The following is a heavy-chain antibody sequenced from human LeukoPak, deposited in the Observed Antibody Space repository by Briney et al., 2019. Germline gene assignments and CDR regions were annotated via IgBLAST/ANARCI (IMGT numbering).Heavy chain of an antibody. J-gene: IGHJ4*02. CDR3: SRENGAFSPFGY. CDR2: VSLITLT. CDR1: GGSITSTNW. V-gene: IGHV4-4*02. Sequence: SETLSLTCGVSGGSITSTNWWSWVRQPPGQGLEWIGEVSLITLTNYNPSLSSRIIMALDTSKNHLSLHLPSVTAADTAVYYCSRENGAFSPFGYWGQGYLVTVLS. D-gene: IGHD2-8*01.